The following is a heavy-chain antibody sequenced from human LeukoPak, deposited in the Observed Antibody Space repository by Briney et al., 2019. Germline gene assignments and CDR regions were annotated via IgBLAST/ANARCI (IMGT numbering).Heavy chain of an antibody. CDR2: IYSGGST. Sequence: GGSLRLSCAASGFTVSSNYMSWVRQAPGKGLEWVSVIYSGGSTYYADSVKGRFTISRDNSKNTLYLQMNSLRAEDTAVYYCARVYYYDSSGSIDYWGQGTLVTVSS. CDR1: GFTVSSNY. D-gene: IGHD3-22*01. J-gene: IGHJ4*02. V-gene: IGHV3-53*01. CDR3: ARVYYYDSSGSIDY.